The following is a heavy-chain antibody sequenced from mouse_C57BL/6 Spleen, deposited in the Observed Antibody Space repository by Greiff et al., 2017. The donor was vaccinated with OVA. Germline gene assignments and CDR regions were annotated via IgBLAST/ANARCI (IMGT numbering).Heavy chain of an antibody. Sequence: QVQLQQSGAELVKPGASVKISCKASGYAFSSYWMNWVKQRPGKGLEWIGQIYPGDGVTNYNGKFKGKATLTADKSSSTAYMQLSSLTSEDSAVYFCARPRDSSGYTFAYWGQGTLVTVSA. CDR3: ARPRDSSGYTFAY. D-gene: IGHD3-2*02. V-gene: IGHV1-80*01. CDR1: GYAFSSYW. CDR2: IYPGDGVT. J-gene: IGHJ3*01.